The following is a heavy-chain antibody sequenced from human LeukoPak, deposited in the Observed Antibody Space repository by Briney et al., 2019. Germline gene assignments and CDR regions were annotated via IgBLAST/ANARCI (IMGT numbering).Heavy chain of an antibody. CDR2: INWNGGST. CDR3: ARLGDYAPFDY. CDR1: GFTFDDYG. Sequence: GGSLRLSCAASGFTFDDYGLSWVRHAPGKGLEWVSGINWNGGSTGYADSVKGRFTISRDNAKNSLYLQMNSLRAEDTALYYCARLGDYAPFDYWGQGTLVTVSS. D-gene: IGHD4-17*01. V-gene: IGHV3-20*04. J-gene: IGHJ4*02.